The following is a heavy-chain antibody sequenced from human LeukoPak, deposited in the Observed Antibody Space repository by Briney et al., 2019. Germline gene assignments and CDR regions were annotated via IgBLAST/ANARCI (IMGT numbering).Heavy chain of an antibody. J-gene: IGHJ6*02. CDR2: INLNSGGT. CDR1: GYTFTAYY. V-gene: IGHV1-2*02. D-gene: IGHD2-2*01. CDR3: ARPSCTSCKYYYYYYGMDV. Sequence: ASVKLSCKASGYTFTAYYMNWVRQAPGQGLEWMGWINLNSGGTNYAQKLQGRGTMTRDTSISTAYMELSRLRSDDTAVYYCARPSCTSCKYYYYYYGMDVCGQGTTVTVSS.